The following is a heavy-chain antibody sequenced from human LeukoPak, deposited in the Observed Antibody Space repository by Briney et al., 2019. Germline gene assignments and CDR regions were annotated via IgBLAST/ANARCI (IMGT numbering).Heavy chain of an antibody. J-gene: IGHJ4*02. D-gene: IGHD3-10*01. Sequence: PSETLSLTCTVSGYSISNGYYWGWIRQPPGKGLEWIGSIYHSGSTYYNPSLKSRVTISVDTSKNQFSLKLSSVTAADTAVYYCASLGGYGSGRGENFDYWGQGTLVTVSS. V-gene: IGHV4-38-2*02. CDR3: ASLGGYGSGRGENFDY. CDR2: IYHSGST. CDR1: GYSISNGYY.